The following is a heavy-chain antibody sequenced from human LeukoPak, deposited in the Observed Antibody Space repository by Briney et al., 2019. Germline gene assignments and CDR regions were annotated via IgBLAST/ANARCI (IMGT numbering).Heavy chain of an antibody. V-gene: IGHV3-30*18. D-gene: IGHD6-13*01. CDR2: ISYDGSNK. CDR3: AKDWAVYSSSWYSDY. Sequence: GGSLRLSCAASGFTFSSYGMHWVRQAPGKGLEWVAVISYDGSNKYYADSVKGRFTISRDNSKNTLYLQMNSLRAEDTAVYYCAKDWAVYSSSWYSDYWGQGTLVTVSS. CDR1: GFTFSSYG. J-gene: IGHJ4*02.